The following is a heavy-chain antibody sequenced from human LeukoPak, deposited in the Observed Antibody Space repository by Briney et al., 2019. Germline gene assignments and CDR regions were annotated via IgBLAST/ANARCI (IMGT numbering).Heavy chain of an antibody. CDR2: ISYDGSNK. CDR3: AKMGGPSSGILKNYYYYYMDV. CDR1: GFTFSSYG. Sequence: QPGRSLRLSCAASGFTFSSYGMHWVRQAPGKGLEWVAVISYDGSNKYYADSVKGRFTISRDNSKNTLYLQMNSLRAEDTAVYYCAKMGGPSSGILKNYYYYYMDVWGKGTTVTISS. V-gene: IGHV3-30*18. D-gene: IGHD3-10*01. J-gene: IGHJ6*03.